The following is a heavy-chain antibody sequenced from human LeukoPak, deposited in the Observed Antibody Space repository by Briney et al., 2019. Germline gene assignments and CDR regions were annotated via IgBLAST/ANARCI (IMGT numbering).Heavy chain of an antibody. V-gene: IGHV3-33*01. J-gene: IGHJ4*02. CDR2: IWYDRSNK. CDR1: GFTFSSYG. Sequence: GGSLRLSCAASGFTFSSYGMHWVRQAPGKGLEWVAVIWYDRSNKYYADSVKGRFTISRDNSKNTLYLQMNSLRAEDTAVYYCARGSTIFGVVITTFDYWGQGTLVTVSS. CDR3: ARGSTIFGVVITTFDY. D-gene: IGHD3-3*01.